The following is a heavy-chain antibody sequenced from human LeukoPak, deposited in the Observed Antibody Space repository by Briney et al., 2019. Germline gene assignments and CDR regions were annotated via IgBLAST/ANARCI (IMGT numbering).Heavy chain of an antibody. V-gene: IGHV3-23*01. CDR2: ISGSGGST. CDR1: GFTFSSYA. D-gene: IGHD5-18*01. J-gene: IGHJ6*03. CDR3: AKAGDTAMVHYYYYYMDV. Sequence: GGSLRLSCAASGFTFSSYAMSWVRQAPGKGLEWVSAISGSGGSTYYADSVKGRFTISRDNSKNTLYLQMNSLRAEDTAVYYCAKAGDTAMVHYYYYYMDVWGKGTTVTVSS.